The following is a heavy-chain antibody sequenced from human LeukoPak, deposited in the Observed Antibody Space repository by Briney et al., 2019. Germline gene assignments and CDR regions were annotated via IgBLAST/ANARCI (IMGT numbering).Heavy chain of an antibody. J-gene: IGHJ5*02. CDR2: ISSSSSTI. CDR3: ARERGAAINWFDP. V-gene: IGHV3-48*01. D-gene: IGHD2-2*02. Sequence: GGSLRLSCAASGFTFSSYSMNWVRQAPGKGLEWVSYISSSSSTIYYADSVKGRFTISRDNAKNSLYLQMNSLRAEDTAVYYCARERGAAINWFDPWGQGTLSPSPQ. CDR1: GFTFSSYS.